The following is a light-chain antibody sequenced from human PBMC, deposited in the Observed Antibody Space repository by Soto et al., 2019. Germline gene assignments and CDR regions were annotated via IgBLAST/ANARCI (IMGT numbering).Light chain of an antibody. CDR3: LQDYNYPRT. CDR1: QDIRTE. Sequence: AIQMTQSPSSLSASVGDRITITCRASQDIRTELGWYQQKPGTAPTLLIYGTSTLQSGVPSRFSGSGSGTDFTLTISSLQPEDFVTYYCLQDYNYPRTFGQGTKVETK. J-gene: IGKJ1*01. CDR2: GTS. V-gene: IGKV1-6*01.